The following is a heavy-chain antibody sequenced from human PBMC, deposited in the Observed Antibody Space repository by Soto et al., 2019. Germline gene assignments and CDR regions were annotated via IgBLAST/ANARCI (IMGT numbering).Heavy chain of an antibody. V-gene: IGHV1-18*04. CDR3: ARYTVVPAAIPLPDYYYYYGMDV. CDR2: ISAYNGNT. CDR1: GYTFTSYG. Sequence: GASVKVSCKASGYTFTSYGISWVRQAPGQGLEWMGWISAYNGNTNYAQKLQGRVTMTTDTSTSTAYMELRSLRSDDTAVYHCARYTVVPAAIPLPDYYYYYGMDVWGQGTTVTVSS. J-gene: IGHJ6*02. D-gene: IGHD2-2*01.